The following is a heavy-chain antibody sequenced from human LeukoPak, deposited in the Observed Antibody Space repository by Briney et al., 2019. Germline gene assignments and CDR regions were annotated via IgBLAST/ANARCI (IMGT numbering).Heavy chain of an antibody. J-gene: IGHJ6*03. CDR2: INPSGGST. V-gene: IGHV1-46*01. D-gene: IGHD6-13*01. CDR3: ARGDSSSWYGYYYYYYMDV. Sequence: GASVKVSCKASGYTFTSYYMHWVRQAPGQGLEWMGIINPSGGSTSYAQKFQGRVTMTRDMSTSTVYMELSSLRSEDTAVYYCARGDSSSWYGYYYYYYMDVWGKGTTVTVSS. CDR1: GYTFTSYY.